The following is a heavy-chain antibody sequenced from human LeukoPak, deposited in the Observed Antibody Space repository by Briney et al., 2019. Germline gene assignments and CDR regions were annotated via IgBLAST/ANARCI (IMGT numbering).Heavy chain of an antibody. CDR2: INHRGST. V-gene: IGHV4-34*01. CDR3: ARWPFDF. J-gene: IGHJ4*02. Sequence: SETLSLTCAVYGGSFNGYYWSWIRQPPGKGLEWIGEINHRGSTNYNPSLKSRVTISVDTSKNQFSLKLSSVTAADTVVYYCARWPFDFWGEGTRV. D-gene: IGHD4-23*01. CDR1: GGSFNGYY.